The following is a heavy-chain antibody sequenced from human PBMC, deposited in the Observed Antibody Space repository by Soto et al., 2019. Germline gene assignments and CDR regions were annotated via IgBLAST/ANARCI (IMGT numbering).Heavy chain of an antibody. CDR3: ARSGYSYGPNPLLY. J-gene: IGHJ4*02. CDR2: IYYSGST. Sequence: SETLCLTCTVSGGSISSGGYYGSWIRQHPGKGLEWIGYIYYSGSTYYNPSLKSRVTISVDTSKNQFSLKLSSVTAADTAVYYCARSGYSYGPNPLLYWGQGTLVTVS. V-gene: IGHV4-31*03. CDR1: GGSISSGGYY. D-gene: IGHD5-18*01.